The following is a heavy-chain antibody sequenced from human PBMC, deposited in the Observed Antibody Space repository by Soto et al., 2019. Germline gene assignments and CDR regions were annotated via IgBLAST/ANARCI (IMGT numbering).Heavy chain of an antibody. CDR2: IYYSGST. V-gene: IGHV4-59*01. CDR1: GGSISSYY. J-gene: IGHJ6*03. D-gene: IGHD2-15*01. CDR3: ARERFECSGGSCYYGDNYMDV. Sequence: SETLSLTCTVSGGSISSYYWSWIRQPPGKGLEWIGYIYYSGSTNYNPSLKSRVTISVDTSKNQFSLKLSSVTAADTAVYYCARERFECSGGSCYYGDNYMDVWGKGTTVTVSS.